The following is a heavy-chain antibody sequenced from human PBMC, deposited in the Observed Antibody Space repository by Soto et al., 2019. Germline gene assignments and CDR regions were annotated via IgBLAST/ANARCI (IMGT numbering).Heavy chain of an antibody. J-gene: IGHJ4*02. V-gene: IGHV1-69*06. CDR3: ARAIRNPLAAAGTWYFDY. CDR2: IIPIFGTA. D-gene: IGHD6-13*01. CDR1: GGTFSSYA. Sequence: SVKVSCKASGGTFSSYAISWVRQAPGQGLGWMGGIIPIFGTANYAQKFQGRVTITADKSTSTAYMELSSLRSEDTAVYYCARAIRNPLAAAGTWYFDYWGQGTLVTVSS.